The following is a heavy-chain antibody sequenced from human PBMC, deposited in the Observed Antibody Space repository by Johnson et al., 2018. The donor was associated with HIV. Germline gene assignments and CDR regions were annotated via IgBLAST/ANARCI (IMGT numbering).Heavy chain of an antibody. CDR2: ISSSGSI. V-gene: IGHV3-11*01. CDR1: GFSFSDYY. D-gene: IGHD1-26*01. CDR3: ARADRDSGTYHDAVDI. J-gene: IGHJ3*02. Sequence: QVQLVESGGGLVQRGGSLTLSCAASGFSFSDYYMTWIRQAPGKGLEWVSYISSSGSIGYADSVKGRFTISRDNAKNSLYLQMNSLRAEDTALYYCARADRDSGTYHDAVDIWGQGTMVTVSS.